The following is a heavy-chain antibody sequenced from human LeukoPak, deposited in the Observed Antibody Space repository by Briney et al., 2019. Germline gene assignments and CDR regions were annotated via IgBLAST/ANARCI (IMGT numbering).Heavy chain of an antibody. CDR3: ARAYRYCSSTSCYGYFQH. Sequence: GASVKVSCKASGYTFTGYYMHWVRQAPGQGLEWMGWINPNSGGTNYAQKFQGRVTMTRDTSISTAFMELSRLRSDDTALYYCARAYRYCSSTSCYGYFQHWGQGTLVTVSS. CDR1: GYTFTGYY. J-gene: IGHJ1*01. CDR2: INPNSGGT. D-gene: IGHD2-2*01. V-gene: IGHV1-2*02.